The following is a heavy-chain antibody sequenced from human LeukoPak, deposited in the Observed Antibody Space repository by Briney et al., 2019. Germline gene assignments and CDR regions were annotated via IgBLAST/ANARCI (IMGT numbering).Heavy chain of an antibody. J-gene: IGHJ6*03. V-gene: IGHV5-51*01. CDR2: IYPGDSDT. CDR3: ARAGPDTAMVTVGYYYYYMDV. D-gene: IGHD5-18*01. CDR1: GYSFTSYW. Sequence: GESLKISCKGSGYSFTSYWIGWVRQMPGKGLEWMGIIYPGDSDTRYSPSFQGQVTISADKSISTAYLQWSSLKASDTAMYYCARAGPDTAMVTVGYYYYYMDVWGKGTTVTVSS.